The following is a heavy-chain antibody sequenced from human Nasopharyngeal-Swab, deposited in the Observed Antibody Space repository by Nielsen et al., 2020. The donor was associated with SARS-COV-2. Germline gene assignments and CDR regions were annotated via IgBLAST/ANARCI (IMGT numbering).Heavy chain of an antibody. V-gene: IGHV4-31*03. Sequence: SETLSLTCTVSGGSISSGGYYWSWIRQHPGKGLEWIGYIYYSGSTYYNPSLKSRVTISVDTSKNQFSLKLSSVTAADTAVYYCAREALKELLWFGASSSYHGMDVWGQGTTVTVSS. D-gene: IGHD3-10*01. CDR1: GGSISSGGYY. CDR3: AREALKELLWFGASSSYHGMDV. CDR2: IYYSGST. J-gene: IGHJ6*02.